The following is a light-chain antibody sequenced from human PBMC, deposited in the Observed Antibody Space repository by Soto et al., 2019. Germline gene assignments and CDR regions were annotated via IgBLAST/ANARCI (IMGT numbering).Light chain of an antibody. CDR2: DVN. Sequence: QSALSQPASMSGSPGQSITISCTGTSSDVGGYNYVSWYRQYPGKAPKLIIYDVNNRPSEVSNRVSGSKSVNTASLTISGLQAEDEADYYCSSHSSSSTLVVFGGGTKLTVL. J-gene: IGLJ2*01. V-gene: IGLV2-14*03. CDR3: SSHSSSSTLVV. CDR1: SSDVGGYNY.